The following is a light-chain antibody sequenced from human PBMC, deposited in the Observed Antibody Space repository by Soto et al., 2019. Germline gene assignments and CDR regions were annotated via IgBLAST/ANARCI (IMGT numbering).Light chain of an antibody. V-gene: IGKV1-5*03. J-gene: IGKJ2*01. Sequence: DIQMTQSPSTLSASVGDRVTITCRASQSISSWLAWYQQKPGKAPKLLIYKASSLESGVPSRFSGSGSVTEFTLTISSLQPDDFATYYCQQYNSYRMYTFGQGTKLEIK. CDR3: QQYNSYRMYT. CDR1: QSISSW. CDR2: KAS.